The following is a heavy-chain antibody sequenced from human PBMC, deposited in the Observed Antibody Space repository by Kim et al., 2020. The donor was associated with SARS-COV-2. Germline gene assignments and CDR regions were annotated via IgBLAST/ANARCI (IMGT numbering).Heavy chain of an antibody. CDR2: LSANSGGT. Sequence: ASVKVSCRASGYTFTDYHIHWVRQAPGQGLEWVGRLSANSGGTNYAQKFRGRVTMTRDTSINTVYLELTRLTSDDTAVYYCARSSLLDFDHWGQGNLVTV. CDR1: GYTFTDYH. V-gene: IGHV1-2*06. CDR3: ARSSLLDFDH. J-gene: IGHJ4*02. D-gene: IGHD3-10*01.